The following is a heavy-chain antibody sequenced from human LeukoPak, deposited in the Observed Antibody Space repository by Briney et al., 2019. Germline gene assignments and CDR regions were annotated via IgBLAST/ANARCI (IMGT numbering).Heavy chain of an antibody. V-gene: IGHV3-48*01. CDR1: GFTFSNYA. CDR2: ISTTSRTI. Sequence: GGSLRLSCAASGFTFSNYAMNWLRQAPGKGLEWVSYISTTSRTIYYPDSVKGRFTISRDNSKNTLYLQMNSLRAEDTAVYYCAKEGFASGGKGTLVTVSS. CDR3: AKEGFAS. J-gene: IGHJ4*02.